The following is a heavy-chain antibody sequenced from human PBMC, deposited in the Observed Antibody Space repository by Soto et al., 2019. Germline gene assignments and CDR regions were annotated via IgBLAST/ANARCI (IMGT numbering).Heavy chain of an antibody. CDR2: IYYSGST. Sequence: QVQLQESGPGLVKPSETLSLTCTVSGGSISSYYWSWIRQPPGKGLEWIRYIYYSGSTNYNPSLKSRVTISVDTSKNQFSLKLSSVTAADTAVYYCAREGSSGWDWYFDLWGRGTLVTVSS. J-gene: IGHJ2*01. D-gene: IGHD6-19*01. CDR3: AREGSSGWDWYFDL. CDR1: GGSISSYY. V-gene: IGHV4-59*01.